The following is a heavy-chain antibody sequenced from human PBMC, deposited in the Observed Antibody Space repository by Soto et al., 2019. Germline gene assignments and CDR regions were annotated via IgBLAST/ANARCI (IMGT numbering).Heavy chain of an antibody. Sequence: EAQLVESGGGLVQPGGSLRLSCAASGFTFSNYEMHWVRQAPGQGLEYVSGISNNGAHTDYAQSVKGRFTISRDNSENTLYLQMGSLRAEDMALYYCARRGYGSRWPNVYMDVWGKGTTVTVSS. V-gene: IGHV3-64*01. CDR3: ARRGYGSRWPNVYMDV. J-gene: IGHJ6*03. CDR2: ISNNGAHT. CDR1: GFTFSNYE. D-gene: IGHD6-13*01.